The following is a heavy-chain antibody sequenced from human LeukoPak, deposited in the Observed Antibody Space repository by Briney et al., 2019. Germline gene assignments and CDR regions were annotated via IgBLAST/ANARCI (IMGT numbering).Heavy chain of an antibody. V-gene: IGHV3-53*01. CDR3: ARVSSGRGSLYSYYYYMDV. J-gene: IGHJ6*03. D-gene: IGHD3-10*01. CDR1: GFTVSSNY. CDR2: IYSGGRT. Sequence: PGGSLRLSCAASGFTVSSNYMIWVRQAPGKGLEWVSVIYSGGRTYYVDSVKGRFTISRDISKNTLYLQMNSLRAEDTAVYYCARVSSGRGSLYSYYYYMDVWGKGTTVTIS.